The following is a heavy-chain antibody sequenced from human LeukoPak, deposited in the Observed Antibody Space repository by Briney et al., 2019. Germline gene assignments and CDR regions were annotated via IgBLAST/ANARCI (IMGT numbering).Heavy chain of an antibody. V-gene: IGHV4-39*01. J-gene: IGHJ4*02. CDR3: ARQSSNNSSGYWFDY. D-gene: IGHD3-22*01. CDR2: IYYSGST. Sequence: PSETLSLTCAVYGGSFSGYYWGWIRQPPGKGLEWIGSIYYSGSTYYNPSLKSRVTISVDTSKNQFSLKLSSVTAADTAVYYCARQSSNNSSGYWFDYWGQGTLVTVSS. CDR1: GGSFSGYY.